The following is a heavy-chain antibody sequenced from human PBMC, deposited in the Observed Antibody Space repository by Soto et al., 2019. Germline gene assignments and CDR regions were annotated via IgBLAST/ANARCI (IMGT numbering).Heavy chain of an antibody. CDR2: ISGSGGST. CDR1: GFTFSSYA. CDR3: AKESLKTPVTGRVDC. J-gene: IGHJ4*02. D-gene: IGHD4-17*01. V-gene: IGHV3-23*01. Sequence: EVQLLESGGGLVQPGGSQRLSCTASGFTFSSYALSWVRQAPGKGLEWVSSISGSGGSTYYADSVQGRVTISRDNSKNTLYLQMSSLRAEDTVVYYCAKESLKTPVTGRVDCWGQGTVVTVSS.